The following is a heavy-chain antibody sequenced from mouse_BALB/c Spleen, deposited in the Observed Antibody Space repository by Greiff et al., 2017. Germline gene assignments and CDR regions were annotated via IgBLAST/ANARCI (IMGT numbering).Heavy chain of an antibody. CDR2: ISSSGST. Sequence: EVMLVESGGGLVKPGGSLKLSCAASGFTFSSYAMSWVRQTPEKRLEWVASISSSGSTYYPDSVKGRFTISRDNARNILYLQMSSLRSEDTAMYYCARGNFDYWGQGTTLTVSS. V-gene: IGHV5-6-5*01. CDR3: ARGNFDY. J-gene: IGHJ2*01. CDR1: GFTFSSYA.